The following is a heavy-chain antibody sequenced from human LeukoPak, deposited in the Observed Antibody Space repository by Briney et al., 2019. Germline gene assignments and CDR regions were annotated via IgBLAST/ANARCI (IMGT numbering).Heavy chain of an antibody. Sequence: ASVKVSCKASGGTFSSYAISWVRQAPGQGLEWVGRVIPTLGTANYAQKFQGRVTITADESTSTAYMELSSLRSEDTAVYYCAVYSGYSEEYYFDYWGQGTLVTDSS. CDR3: AVYSGYSEEYYFDY. V-gene: IGHV1-69*11. CDR2: VIPTLGTA. J-gene: IGHJ4*02. D-gene: IGHD3-22*01. CDR1: GGTFSSYA.